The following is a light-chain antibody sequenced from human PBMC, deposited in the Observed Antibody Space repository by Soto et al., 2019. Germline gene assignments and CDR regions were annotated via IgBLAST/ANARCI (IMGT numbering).Light chain of an antibody. J-gene: IGKJ1*01. CDR1: QSVTRNY. V-gene: IGKV3-20*01. CDR2: GAS. Sequence: GLTQSPGTLSLSPGERATLSCRASQSVTRNYLAWYQHKSGQAPRLLIYGASSRATGIPDRFSGTGSGTDFTLTISRLEPEDFAVYYCQQYGSSGTFGQGTKVDI. CDR3: QQYGSSGT.